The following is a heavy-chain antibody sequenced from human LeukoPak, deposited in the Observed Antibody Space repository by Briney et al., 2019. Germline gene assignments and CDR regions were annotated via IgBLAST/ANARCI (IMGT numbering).Heavy chain of an antibody. D-gene: IGHD6-13*01. CDR3: ARWGIAAAGTLGYMDV. J-gene: IGHJ6*03. V-gene: IGHV4-61*02. CDR1: GGSISSGSYY. CDR2: IYTSGST. Sequence: SETLSLTXTVSGGSISSGSYYWSWIRQPAGKGLEWIGRIYTSGSTNYNPSLKSRVTISVDTSKNQFSLKLSSVAAADTAVYYCARWGIAAAGTLGYMDVWGKGTTVTVSS.